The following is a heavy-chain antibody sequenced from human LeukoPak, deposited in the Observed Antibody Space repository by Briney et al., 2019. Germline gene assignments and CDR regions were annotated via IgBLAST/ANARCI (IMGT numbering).Heavy chain of an antibody. Sequence: GGSLRLSCAASGFTFSSYAMHWVRQAPGKGLEWVALISYDGSNKYYADSVKGRFTISRDNSKNTLYLQMNSLRAEDTAVYYCARETVVVVAASYYFDYWGQGTLVTVSS. CDR1: GFTFSSYA. CDR2: ISYDGSNK. V-gene: IGHV3-30-3*01. CDR3: ARETVVVVAASYYFDY. D-gene: IGHD2-15*01. J-gene: IGHJ4*02.